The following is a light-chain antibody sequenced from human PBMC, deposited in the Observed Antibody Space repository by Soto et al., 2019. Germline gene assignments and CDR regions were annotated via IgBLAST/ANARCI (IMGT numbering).Light chain of an antibody. CDR1: QSVSSY. V-gene: IGKV3-11*01. CDR2: DAS. Sequence: EIVLTQSPATLPLSPGERATLSCRASQSVSSYLAWHQPKPGKAPRLLIYDASNRATGIPARLSGSGSGTDFTLPIRSLEPEDFAVYYCQQRSNWPTFGQGTRLEIK. J-gene: IGKJ5*01. CDR3: QQRSNWPT.